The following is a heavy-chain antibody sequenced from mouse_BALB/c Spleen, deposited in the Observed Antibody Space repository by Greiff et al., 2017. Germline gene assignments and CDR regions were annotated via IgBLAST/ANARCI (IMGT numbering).Heavy chain of an antibody. J-gene: IGHJ4*01. CDR2: ISTYYGDA. CDR1: GYTFTDYA. V-gene: IGHV1S137*01. CDR3: ARGDLYAMDY. Sequence: VQLKQSGAELVRPGVSVKISCKGSGYTFTDYAMHWVKQSHAKSLEWIGVISTYYGDASYNQKFKGKATMTVDKSSSTAYMELARLTSEDSAIYYCARGDLYAMDYWGQGTSVTVSS.